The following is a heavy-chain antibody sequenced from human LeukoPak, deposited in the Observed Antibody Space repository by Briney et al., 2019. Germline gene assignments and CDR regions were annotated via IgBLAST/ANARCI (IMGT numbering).Heavy chain of an antibody. CDR2: IYSGGST. J-gene: IGHJ6*02. V-gene: IGHV3-53*01. CDR1: GFTVSSNY. D-gene: IGHD3-3*01. Sequence: GGSLRLSCAASGFTVSSNYMSWVRQAPGKGLEWVSVIYSGGSTYYADSVKGRFTISRDNAKNSLYLQMNSLRAEDTAVYYCAGDLPTYYDFWSGYYTNYYGMDVWGQGTTVTVSS. CDR3: AGDLPTYYDFWSGYYTNYYGMDV.